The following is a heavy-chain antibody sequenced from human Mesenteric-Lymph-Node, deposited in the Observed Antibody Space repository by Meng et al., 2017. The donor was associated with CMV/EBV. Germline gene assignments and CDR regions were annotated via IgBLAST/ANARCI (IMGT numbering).Heavy chain of an antibody. Sequence: GSITRNTWWGWVRQPPGKGLEWIGEISHYGNINYNPSLKSRVSISIDKSKNQFSLNMTSVTAADTAVYYCVRYCSGNSCLVAEYQQHWGQGTLVTVSS. CDR2: ISHYGNI. V-gene: IGHV4/OR15-8*02. J-gene: IGHJ1*01. CDR1: GSITRNTW. D-gene: IGHD2-15*01. CDR3: VRYCSGNSCLVAEYQQH.